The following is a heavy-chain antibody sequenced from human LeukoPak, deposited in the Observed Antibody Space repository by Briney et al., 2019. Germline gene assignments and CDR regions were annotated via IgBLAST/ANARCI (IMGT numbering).Heavy chain of an antibody. CDR2: IYYSGST. CDR1: GDSISSYY. Sequence: SETLSLTCSVSGDSISSYYWSWIRQPPGKGLEWIGYIYYSGSTNYNPSLKSRVTISVDTSKNQFSLKLSSVTAADTAVYYCARGGYYDILTGYYAWYFDYWGQGTLVTVSS. J-gene: IGHJ4*02. V-gene: IGHV4-59*08. D-gene: IGHD3-9*01. CDR3: ARGGYYDILTGYYAWYFDY.